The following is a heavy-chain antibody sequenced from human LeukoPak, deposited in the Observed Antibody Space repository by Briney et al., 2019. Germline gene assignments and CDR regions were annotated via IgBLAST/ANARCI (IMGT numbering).Heavy chain of an antibody. J-gene: IGHJ4*02. CDR3: AKDRQYAGYDGKDS. D-gene: IGHD4-23*01. Sequence: GGSLRLSCAASGFTFSSYAMNWVRQAPGRGLQWVSTISGSGTKTYYADSVKGRFTISRDDSKNTLYLQMNSLRAEDTAIYYCAKDRQYAGYDGKDSWGQGTLVTVTS. CDR2: ISGSGTKT. CDR1: GFTFSSYA. V-gene: IGHV3-23*01.